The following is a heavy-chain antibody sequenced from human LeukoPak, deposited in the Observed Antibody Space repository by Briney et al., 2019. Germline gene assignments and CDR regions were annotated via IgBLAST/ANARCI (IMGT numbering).Heavy chain of an antibody. CDR2: IRYDGSNK. Sequence: GGSLRLSCAASGFTFSSYGMHWVRQAPGKGLEWVAFIRYDGSNKYYADSVKGRFTITRDNSKNTLYLQMNSLRADDTAVYYCAKDQIAYYYYVWGSAFDYWGQGTLVTVSS. V-gene: IGHV3-30*02. CDR1: GFTFSSYG. D-gene: IGHD3-16*01. CDR3: AKDQIAYYYYVWGSAFDY. J-gene: IGHJ4*02.